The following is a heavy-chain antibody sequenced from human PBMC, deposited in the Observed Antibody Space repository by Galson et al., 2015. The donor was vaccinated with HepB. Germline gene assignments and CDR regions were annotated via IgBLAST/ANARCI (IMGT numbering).Heavy chain of an antibody. D-gene: IGHD6-6*01. CDR3: ARVIAARPANYYYYGMDV. CDR2: IIPIFGTA. Sequence: SVKVSCKASGGTFSSYAISWVRQAPGQGLEWMGGIIPIFGTANYAQKFQGRVTITADESTSTAYMELSSLRSEDTAVYYCARVIAARPANYYYYGMDVWGQGTTVTVSS. CDR1: GGTFSSYA. V-gene: IGHV1-69*13. J-gene: IGHJ6*02.